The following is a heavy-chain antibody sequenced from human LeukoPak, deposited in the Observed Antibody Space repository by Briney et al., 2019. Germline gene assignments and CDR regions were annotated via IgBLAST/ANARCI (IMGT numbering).Heavy chain of an antibody. CDR2: IHHGGTT. D-gene: IGHD6-13*01. CDR1: GGSLSSGNW. CDR3: AKDSPTIRSSSWLHYFDN. Sequence: SGTLSLTCAVSGGSLSSGNWWTWVRQSPGKGLEWIGEIHHGGTTNYNPSLKSRVTISVDKPKNQFSLKLRSVTAADTAVYYCAKDSPTIRSSSWLHYFDNWGQGTLVTVSS. V-gene: IGHV4-4*02. J-gene: IGHJ4*02.